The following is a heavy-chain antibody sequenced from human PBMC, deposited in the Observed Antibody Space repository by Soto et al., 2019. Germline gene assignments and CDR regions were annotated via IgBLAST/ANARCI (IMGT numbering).Heavy chain of an antibody. V-gene: IGHV4-34*01. CDR3: ASPSRLQHDFDI. CDR2: XNHSGXT. CDR1: GGSFSGYY. Sequence: XXTLSLTCAVYGGSFSGYYWSWIRQPPGQGLQWIGSXNHSGXTNYNPSLNSRXAISVETSTKQLNLKLSSVTAADTAAYYCASPSRLQHDFDIWGQGTMVTVSS. D-gene: IGHD4-4*01. J-gene: IGHJ3*02.